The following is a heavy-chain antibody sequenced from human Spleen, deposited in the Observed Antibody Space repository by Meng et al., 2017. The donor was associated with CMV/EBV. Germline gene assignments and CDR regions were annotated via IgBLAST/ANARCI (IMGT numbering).Heavy chain of an antibody. V-gene: IGHV3-30-3*01. Sequence: ASGFSCSNHAMDWVRQGPGKGVGWGALIKHDGSDKYYADSVKGRFTISRDNSKNTLYLQMNSLRVDDTAMYYCTKDYVSSGIAWFDPWGQGTLVTVSS. D-gene: IGHD6-19*01. J-gene: IGHJ5*02. CDR3: TKDYVSSGIAWFDP. CDR1: GFSCSNHA. CDR2: IKHDGSDK.